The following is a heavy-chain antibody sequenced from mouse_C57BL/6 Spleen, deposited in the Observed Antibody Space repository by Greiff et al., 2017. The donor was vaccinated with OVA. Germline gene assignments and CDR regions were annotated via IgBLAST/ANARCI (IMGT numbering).Heavy chain of an antibody. CDR2: IDPSDSYT. CDR3: ARERDYGDWYFDV. J-gene: IGHJ1*03. Sequence: QVQLQQPGAELVRPGTSVKLSCKASGYTFTSYWMHWVKQRPGQGLEWIGVIDPSDSYTNYNQKFKGKATLTVDTSSSTAYMQLSSLTSEDSAVYYCARERDYGDWYFDVWGTGTTVTVSS. CDR1: GYTFTSYW. V-gene: IGHV1-59*01. D-gene: IGHD2-4*01.